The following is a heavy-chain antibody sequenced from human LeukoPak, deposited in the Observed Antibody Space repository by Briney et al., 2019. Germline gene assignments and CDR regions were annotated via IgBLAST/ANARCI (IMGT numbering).Heavy chain of an antibody. J-gene: IGHJ6*02. CDR2: ISSSGSTI. Sequence: GGSLRLSCAASGFTFSDYYMSWIRQAPGKGLEWVSYISSSGSTIYYADSVKGRFTISRDNAKNSLYLQMNSLRAEDTAVYYCATDNCSGGSCYENSYYYYGMDVWGQGTTVTVSS. V-gene: IGHV3-11*01. D-gene: IGHD2-15*01. CDR1: GFTFSDYY. CDR3: ATDNCSGGSCYENSYYYYGMDV.